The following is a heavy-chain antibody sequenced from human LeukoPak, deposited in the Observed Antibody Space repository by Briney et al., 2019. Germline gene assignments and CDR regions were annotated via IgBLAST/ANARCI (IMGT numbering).Heavy chain of an antibody. CDR3: ARDPTTVVTVPYYFDD. J-gene: IGHJ4*02. D-gene: IGHD4-23*01. CDR2: INHSGST. V-gene: IGHV4-34*01. Sequence: PSETLSLTCAVSGGSFIGYHWTWIRQPPGKGLEWIGEINHSGSTNYNPSLKSRVTISVDTSKSRFSLKLKSVTAADTAVYYCARDPTTVVTVPYYFDDWGQGTLVTVSS. CDR1: GGSFIGYH.